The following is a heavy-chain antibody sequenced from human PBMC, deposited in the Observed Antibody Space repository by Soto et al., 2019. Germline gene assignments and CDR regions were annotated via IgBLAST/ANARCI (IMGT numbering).Heavy chain of an antibody. V-gene: IGHV1-69*01. J-gene: IGHJ4*02. CDR3: ARVQWLVETYYFDY. CDR1: GGTFSSYA. CDR2: IIPIFGTA. Sequence: QVQLVQSGAEVKKPGSSVKVSCKASGGTFSSYAISWVRQAPGQGLEWMGGIIPIFGTANYAQKFQGRVTITADESTSTAYRELSSLRSEDTAVYYCARVQWLVETYYFDYWGQGTLVTVSS. D-gene: IGHD6-19*01.